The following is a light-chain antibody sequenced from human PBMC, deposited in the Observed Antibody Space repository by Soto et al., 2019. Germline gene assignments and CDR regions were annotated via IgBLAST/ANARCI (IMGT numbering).Light chain of an antibody. CDR1: SSNIGNNY. J-gene: IGLJ2*01. CDR2: DNN. CDR3: GTWDSSLSAVV. Sequence: QSVLTQPPSVSAAPGQKVTISCSGSSSNIGNNYVSWYQQIPGTAPKLHIYDNNKRPSGIPDRFSGSKSGTSATLGITGLQTGDEADYYCGTWDSSLSAVVFGGGTKLTVL. V-gene: IGLV1-51*01.